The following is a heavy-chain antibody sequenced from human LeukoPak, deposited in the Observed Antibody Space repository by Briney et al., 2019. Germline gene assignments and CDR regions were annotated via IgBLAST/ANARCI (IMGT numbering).Heavy chain of an antibody. CDR3: VTMIVVAPGGAFDI. Sequence: PGRSLRLSCAASGFTFDDYAMHWVWQALGKGLAWVSGISWNSGSIGYADSVKGRFTISRDNAKNSLYLQMNSLRAEDTALYYCVTMIVVAPGGAFDIWGQGTMVTVSS. D-gene: IGHD3-22*01. CDR2: ISWNSGSI. J-gene: IGHJ3*02. V-gene: IGHV3-9*01. CDR1: GFTFDDYA.